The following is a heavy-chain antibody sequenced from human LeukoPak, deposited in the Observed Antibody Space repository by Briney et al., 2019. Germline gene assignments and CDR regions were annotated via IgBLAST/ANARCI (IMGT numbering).Heavy chain of an antibody. CDR3: ARPTSYSNYVFDY. CDR1: GYTLSSGYY. J-gene: IGHJ4*02. V-gene: IGHV4-38-2*01. D-gene: IGHD4-11*01. CDR2: IYHSGST. Sequence: PSGTLSLTCAVSGYTLSSGYYRGWIRQPPREGVELVGSIYHSGSTYYNPSLKSRFTISVDTSKNQFSLKLSSVTAADTAVYYCARPTSYSNYVFDYWGQGTLVTVSS.